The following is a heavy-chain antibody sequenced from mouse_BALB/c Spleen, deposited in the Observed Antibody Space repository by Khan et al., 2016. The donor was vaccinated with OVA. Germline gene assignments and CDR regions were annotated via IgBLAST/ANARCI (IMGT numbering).Heavy chain of an antibody. CDR1: GFSLTGYG. CDR2: IWGDGNY. D-gene: IGHD1-1*01. CDR3: ASAYYYGRALDY. Sequence: QVQLKESGPGLVAPSQSLSITCTASGFSLTGYGITWVRQPPDKGLEWLGMIWGDGNYDYNSALKARVSISKDNSKSQVFLNMNSLQTDDTARYYCASAYYYGRALDYWGQGTSVTVSS. V-gene: IGHV2-6-7*01. J-gene: IGHJ4*01.